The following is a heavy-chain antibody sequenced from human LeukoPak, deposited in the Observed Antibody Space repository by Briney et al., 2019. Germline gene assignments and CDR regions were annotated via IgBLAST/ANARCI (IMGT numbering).Heavy chain of an antibody. D-gene: IGHD3-22*01. CDR2: ISYDGTDK. CDR3: AREYYYDSSGYYSH. J-gene: IGHJ4*02. CDR1: GFTYSSFA. Sequence: PGGSLRLSCAASGFTYSSFAMHWVRQAPGKGLAWVAVISYDGTDKYQADSVKGRFTISRDNSKNTLYLQMNSLRAEDTAVYYCAREYYYDSSGYYSHWGQGTLVTVSS. V-gene: IGHV3-30*04.